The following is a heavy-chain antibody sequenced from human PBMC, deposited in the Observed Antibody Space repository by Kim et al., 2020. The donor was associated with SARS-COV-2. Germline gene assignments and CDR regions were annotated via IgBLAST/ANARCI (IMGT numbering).Heavy chain of an antibody. D-gene: IGHD4-17*01. CDR3: ARFWDGVYDI. J-gene: IGHJ3*02. V-gene: IGHV1-3*01. CDR1: GYTFINST. CDR2: INVGNGKT. Sequence: ASVKVSCKSSGYTFINSTIHWVRQAPGQRLEWMGWINVGNGKTRSSENFQGRVTITRDTSASTAYMEVSSLRSEDTAIYYCARFWDGVYDIWCQGTMVPVPS.